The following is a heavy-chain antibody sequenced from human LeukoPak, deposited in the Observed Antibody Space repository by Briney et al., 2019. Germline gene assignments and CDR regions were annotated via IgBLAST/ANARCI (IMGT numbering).Heavy chain of an antibody. CDR1: GGSISSSSYY. CDR3: ARASGGSYPDY. D-gene: IGHD1-26*01. J-gene: IGHJ4*02. Sequence: PSETLSLTCTVSGGSISSSSYYWGWIRQPPGKGLEWIGRIYTSGSTNYNPSLKSRVTISVDTSKNQFSLKLSSVTAADTAVYYCARASGGSYPDYWGQGTLVTVSS. V-gene: IGHV4-61*02. CDR2: IYTSGST.